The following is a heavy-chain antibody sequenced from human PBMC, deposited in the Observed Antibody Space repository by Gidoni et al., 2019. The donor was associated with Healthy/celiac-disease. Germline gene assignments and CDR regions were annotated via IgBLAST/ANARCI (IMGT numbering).Heavy chain of an antibody. Sequence: EVQLLESGGGLVQPGGSLRLSCAASGFPFSSYAMRWVRQAPGKGLEWVSAISGSGGSTYYADSVKGRFTISRDNSKNTLYLQMNSLRAEDTAVYYCAKVVGYCSSTSCYIRYGYDYWGQGTLVTVSS. J-gene: IGHJ4*02. CDR2: ISGSGGST. CDR1: GFPFSSYA. V-gene: IGHV3-23*01. D-gene: IGHD2-2*02. CDR3: AKVVGYCSSTSCYIRYGYDY.